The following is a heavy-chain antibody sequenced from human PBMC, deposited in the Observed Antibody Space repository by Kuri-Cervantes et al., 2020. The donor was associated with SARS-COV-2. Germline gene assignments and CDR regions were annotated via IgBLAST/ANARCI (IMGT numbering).Heavy chain of an antibody. Sequence: SETLSLTCTVSGGSISSSSYYWGWIRQPPGKGLEWIGSIYYSGSTYYNPSLKSRVTISVDTSKNQFSLKLSSVTAADTAVYYCARQRYSGYGPYYYYMDVWGKGTTVTVSS. J-gene: IGHJ6*03. CDR3: ARQRYSGYGPYYYYMDV. D-gene: IGHD5-12*01. V-gene: IGHV4-39*01. CDR2: IYYSGST. CDR1: GGSISSSSYY.